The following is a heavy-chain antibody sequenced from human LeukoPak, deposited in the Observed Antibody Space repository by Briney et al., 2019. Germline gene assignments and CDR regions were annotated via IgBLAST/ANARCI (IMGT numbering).Heavy chain of an antibody. D-gene: IGHD3-10*02. CDR2: MSYDGSKK. Sequence: PGGSLRLSCAASGFTFSSYAMHWVRQAPGTGLEWVAVMSYDGSKKYYADSVKGQFTISRDNSKNTLYLQMNSLRTGDTAMYYCAELGITMIGGVWGKGTTVTISS. CDR1: GFTFSSYA. V-gene: IGHV3-30*04. J-gene: IGHJ6*04. CDR3: AELGITMIGGV.